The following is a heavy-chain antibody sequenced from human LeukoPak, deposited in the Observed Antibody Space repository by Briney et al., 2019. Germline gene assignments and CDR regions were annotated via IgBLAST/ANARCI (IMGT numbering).Heavy chain of an antibody. Sequence: GGSLRLSCAASGFTFSNAWMSWVRQAPGKGLEWVGRIKSKTDGGTTDYAAPVKGRFTISRDDSKNTLYLQMNSLKTEDTAVYYCTTAYVWGSYRPRDWFDPWGQGTLVTVSS. CDR3: TTAYVWGSYRPRDWFDP. V-gene: IGHV3-15*01. D-gene: IGHD3-16*02. CDR1: GFTFSNAW. CDR2: IKSKTDGGTT. J-gene: IGHJ5*02.